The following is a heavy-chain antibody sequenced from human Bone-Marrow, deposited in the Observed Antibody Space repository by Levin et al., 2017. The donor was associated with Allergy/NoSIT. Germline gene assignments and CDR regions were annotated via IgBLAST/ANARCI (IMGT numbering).Heavy chain of an antibody. D-gene: IGHD3-3*01. CDR1: GFTVRDHY. CDR2: TYTGGRT. CDR3: ARAANSILVADPFDS. J-gene: IGHJ4*02. V-gene: IGHV3-53*01. Sequence: PGESLKISCAVSGFTVRDHYITWVRQAPGKGLEWVSLTYTGGRTYYADAVKGRFSVFRDTSNNTVYLEMNSLTAEDTAVYYCARAANSILVADPFDSWGQGTLVTVSS.